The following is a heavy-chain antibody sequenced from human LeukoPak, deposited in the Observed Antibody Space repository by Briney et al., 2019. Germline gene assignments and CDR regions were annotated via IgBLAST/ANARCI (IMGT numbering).Heavy chain of an antibody. CDR1: GYTFTGYH. D-gene: IGHD6-13*01. CDR3: ASRGYIAAAVIDY. V-gene: IGHV1-2*02. CDR2: INPNSGGT. Sequence: ASVKVSCKASGYTFTGYHMHWVRQAPGQGLEWMGWINPNSGGTNYAQKFQGRVTMTRDTSISTAYMELSRLRSDDTAVYYCASRGYIAAAVIDYWGQGTLVTVSS. J-gene: IGHJ4*02.